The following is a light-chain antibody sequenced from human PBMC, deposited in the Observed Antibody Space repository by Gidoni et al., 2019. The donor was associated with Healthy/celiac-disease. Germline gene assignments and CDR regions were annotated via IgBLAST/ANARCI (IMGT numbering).Light chain of an antibody. CDR2: AAS. CDR3: QKYNSASWT. CDR1: QGISNY. Sequence: DLQMTQSPSSLSASVGDRVTITCRASQGISNYLAWYQQKPGKVPKLLIYAASTLQSGVPSRFSGSGSGTDFTLTISSLQPEDVATYYCQKYNSASWTFXXXTKVEIK. V-gene: IGKV1-27*01. J-gene: IGKJ1*01.